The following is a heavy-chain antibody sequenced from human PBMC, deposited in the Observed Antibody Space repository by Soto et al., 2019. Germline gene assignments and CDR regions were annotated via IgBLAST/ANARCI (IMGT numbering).Heavy chain of an antibody. CDR3: AKDRRPHEYCSGGTCYNGFAY. CDR2: ISYDGNNK. D-gene: IGHD2-15*01. Sequence: QVQLVESGGGVVQPGRSLRLSCGASGFTFSSYGMHWVRQAPGKGLEWVAVISYDGNNKYYADSVKGRFTISRANSKNRLYLQMNSLGAEDTAVYYCAKDRRPHEYCSGGTCYNGFAYWGQGTLVTVSS. J-gene: IGHJ4*02. V-gene: IGHV3-30*18. CDR1: GFTFSSYG.